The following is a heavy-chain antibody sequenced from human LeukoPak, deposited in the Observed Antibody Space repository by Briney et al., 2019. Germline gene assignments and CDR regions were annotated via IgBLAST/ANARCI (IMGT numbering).Heavy chain of an antibody. CDR2: IKSKTAGGTT. Sequence: GGSLRLSCAAAGFTFSNAWMSWVRQAPGKGLEWDGRIKSKTAGGTTDYAAPVKGRFTISRDDSKNTLYLQMNSLKPEDTAVYYCTTGLWFGELFGLGYWGQGTLVTVSS. CDR3: TTGLWFGELFGLGY. D-gene: IGHD3-10*01. V-gene: IGHV3-15*01. J-gene: IGHJ4*02. CDR1: GFTFSNAW.